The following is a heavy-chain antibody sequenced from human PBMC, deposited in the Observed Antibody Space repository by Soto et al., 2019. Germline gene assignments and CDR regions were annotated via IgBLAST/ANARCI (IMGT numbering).Heavy chain of an antibody. J-gene: IGHJ4*02. CDR1: GGSISSGEYY. Sequence: PSETLSLTCTVSGGSISSGEYYWSWIRQPPGKGLEWIGYIYYSGSTYYNPSLKSRVTISVDTSKNQFSLKLSSVTAADTAVYYCARVRYYDFWSGYYFAYWGQGTLVPVSS. D-gene: IGHD3-3*01. V-gene: IGHV4-30-4*01. CDR3: ARVRYYDFWSGYYFAY. CDR2: IYYSGST.